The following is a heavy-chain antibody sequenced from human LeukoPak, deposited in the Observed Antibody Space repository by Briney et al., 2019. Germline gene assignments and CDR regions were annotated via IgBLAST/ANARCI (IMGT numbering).Heavy chain of an antibody. Sequence: SETLSLTCTVSGGSTSSYYWSWIRQPPGKGLEWIGYIYYSGSTNYNPSLKSRVTISVDTSKNQFSLKLSSVTAADTAVYYCARARVVAAFLRDAFDIWGQGTMVTVSS. V-gene: IGHV4-59*01. CDR3: ARARVVAAFLRDAFDI. CDR2: IYYSGST. CDR1: GGSTSSYY. J-gene: IGHJ3*02. D-gene: IGHD2-15*01.